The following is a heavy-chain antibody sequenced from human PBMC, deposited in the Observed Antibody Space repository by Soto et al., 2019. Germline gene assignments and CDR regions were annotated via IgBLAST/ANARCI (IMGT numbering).Heavy chain of an antibody. CDR1: GYTLTELS. CDR2: FDPEDGET. CDR3: ESSRKHSSSWLYNWFDP. Sequence: ASVKVSCKVSGYTLTELSMHWVRQAPGKGLEWMGGFDPEDGETIYAQKFQGRVTMTEDTSTDTAYMELSSLRSEDTAVYYCESSRKHSSSWLYNWFDPWGQGTLVTVSS. V-gene: IGHV1-24*01. D-gene: IGHD6-13*01. J-gene: IGHJ5*02.